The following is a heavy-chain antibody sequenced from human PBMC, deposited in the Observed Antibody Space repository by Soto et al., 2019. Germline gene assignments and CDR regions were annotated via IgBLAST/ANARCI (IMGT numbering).Heavy chain of an antibody. D-gene: IGHD3-16*01. J-gene: IGHJ6*03. Sequence: QVQLVQSGAEVKKPGSSVNVSCKASGDTFSNYTISWVRQAPGQGLEWMGRIIPIFGIANYAQEFQGRVTITADKSTSTVYMELSSLRSEDTAVYYCARVKIDSENYEGDYYMDVWGKGTMVTVSS. CDR3: ARVKIDSENYEGDYYMDV. CDR1: GDTFSNYT. V-gene: IGHV1-69*02. CDR2: IIPIFGIA.